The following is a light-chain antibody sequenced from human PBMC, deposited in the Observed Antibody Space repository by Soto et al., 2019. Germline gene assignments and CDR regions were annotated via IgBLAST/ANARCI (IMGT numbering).Light chain of an antibody. CDR1: SNDIGCYNY. Sequence: QSALTQPASVSGSPGQSITIPCAGTSNDIGCYNYVSWYQQHPGRAPKLMIYEVTTRPLGVSNRVSGSKSGNTASLTISGLQAEDEADYYCSSYSNSNTLWVFGGGTKLTVL. J-gene: IGLJ3*02. V-gene: IGLV2-14*01. CDR2: EVT. CDR3: SSYSNSNTLWV.